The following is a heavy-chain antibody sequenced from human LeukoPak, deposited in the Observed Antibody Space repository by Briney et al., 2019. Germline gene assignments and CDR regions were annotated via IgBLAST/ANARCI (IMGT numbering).Heavy chain of an antibody. V-gene: IGHV3-74*01. CDR2: INSDGSST. CDR3: ARGPHYYDSSGYVLY. CDR1: GFTFSSYW. J-gene: IGHJ4*02. Sequence: GGSLRLSCAASGFTFSSYWMHWVRHAPGKGLVWVSRINSDGSSTIYADSVKGRFTISRDNAKNTLYLQMNSLRAEDTAVYYCARGPHYYDSSGYVLYWGQGTLVTVSS. D-gene: IGHD3-22*01.